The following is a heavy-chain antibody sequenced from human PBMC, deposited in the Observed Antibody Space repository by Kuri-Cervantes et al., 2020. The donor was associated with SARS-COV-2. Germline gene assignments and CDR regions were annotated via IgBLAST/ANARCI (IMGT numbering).Heavy chain of an antibody. CDR1: QGSTNGYY. Sequence: GSLRLSCSVSQGSTNGYYWSWIRQSAGKGLEWIGRIYSSGGTNHNPSLKSRVTISVDTSKNQFSLKLSSVTAADTAVYYCARDLRNTVVTPNYYYYYYMDVWGKGTTVTVSS. V-gene: IGHV4-4*07. CDR3: ARDLRNTVVTPNYYYYYYMDV. D-gene: IGHD4-23*01. J-gene: IGHJ6*03. CDR2: IYSSGGT.